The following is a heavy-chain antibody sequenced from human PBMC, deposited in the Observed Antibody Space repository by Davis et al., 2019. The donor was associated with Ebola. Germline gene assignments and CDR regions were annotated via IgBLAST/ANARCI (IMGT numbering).Heavy chain of an antibody. J-gene: IGHJ6*04. CDR1: GDSVSGNIPA. D-gene: IGHD5-12*01. V-gene: IGHV6-1*01. CDR2: TYYNSKWYY. Sequence: HSQTLSLTCAISGDSVSGNIPAWNWIRQSPSRGLEWLGRTYYNSKWYYDYAVSVKSRITIYQDTSKNQFSLQLNFVTPEDTAVYFCARGWLRTGVDVWGKGTTVIVSS. CDR3: ARGWLRTGVDV.